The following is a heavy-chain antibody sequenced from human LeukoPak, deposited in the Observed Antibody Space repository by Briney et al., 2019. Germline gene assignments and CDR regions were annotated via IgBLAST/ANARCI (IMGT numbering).Heavy chain of an antibody. CDR1: GFTFSDYY. D-gene: IGHD6-13*01. CDR3: ARGGIAAVGPPYYFDY. Sequence: GGSLRLSCAASGFTFSDYYMSWIRQTPGKGLEWVSYISSSSTIYYADSVKGRFTISRDNAKNSLYLQMNSLRAEDTAVYYCARGGIAAVGPPYYFDYWGQGTLVTVSS. CDR2: ISSSSTI. J-gene: IGHJ4*02. V-gene: IGHV3-11*04.